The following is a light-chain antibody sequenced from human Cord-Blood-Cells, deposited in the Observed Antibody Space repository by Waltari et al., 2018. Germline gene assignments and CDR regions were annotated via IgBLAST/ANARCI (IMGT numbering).Light chain of an antibody. V-gene: IGKV4-1*01. J-gene: IGKJ3*01. CDR2: WAS. CDR1: QSVLYSSNNKNY. Sequence: DIVMTQSPDSLAVSLGERATINCKSSQSVLYSSNNKNYLAWYQQKPGQPPKLLIYWASTRESVVPVRVSGSGSGTDFTLTIRSLQSEDVAVYYCQQYYITPFTFGPGTKVDIK. CDR3: QQYYITPFT.